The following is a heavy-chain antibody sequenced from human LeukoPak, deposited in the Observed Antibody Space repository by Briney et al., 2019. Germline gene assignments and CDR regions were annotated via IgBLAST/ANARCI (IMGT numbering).Heavy chain of an antibody. Sequence: ASVKVSCKASGYTFTSYGISWVRQAPGQGLEWMGWISAYNGNTNYAQKLQGRVTMTTDTSTSTAYMELRSLRSDDTAVYYCARTYSGSSHDAFGIWGQGTMVTASS. CDR1: GYTFTSYG. J-gene: IGHJ3*02. V-gene: IGHV1-18*01. CDR3: ARTYSGSSHDAFGI. D-gene: IGHD1-26*01. CDR2: ISAYNGNT.